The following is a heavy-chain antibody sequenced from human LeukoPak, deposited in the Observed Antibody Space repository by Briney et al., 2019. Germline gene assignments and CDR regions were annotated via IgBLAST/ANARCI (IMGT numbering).Heavy chain of an antibody. Sequence: PSQTLSLTCTVSGGSISSGSYYWSWIRQPAGKGLEWIGRIYTSGSTNYNPSLKSRVTISVDTSKNQFSLKLSSVTAADTAVYYCARDSRIVGATGNFDYWAREPWSPSPQ. CDR3: ARDSRIVGATGNFDY. CDR1: GGSISSGSYY. V-gene: IGHV4-61*02. CDR2: IYTSGST. D-gene: IGHD1-26*01. J-gene: IGHJ4*02.